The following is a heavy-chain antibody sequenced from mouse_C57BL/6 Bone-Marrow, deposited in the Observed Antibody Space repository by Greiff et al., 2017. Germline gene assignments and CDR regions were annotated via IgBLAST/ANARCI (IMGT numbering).Heavy chain of an antibody. Sequence: EVMLVESEGGLVQPGSSMKLSCTASGFTFSDYYMAWVRQVPEKGLEWVANINYDGSSTYYLDSLKSRFIISRDNATNILYLQLSSLKSEDTATYYCSRGEGFAYWGRGTLVTVSA. CDR1: GFTFSDYY. CDR2: INYDGSST. J-gene: IGHJ3*01. V-gene: IGHV5-16*01. CDR3: SRGEGFAY.